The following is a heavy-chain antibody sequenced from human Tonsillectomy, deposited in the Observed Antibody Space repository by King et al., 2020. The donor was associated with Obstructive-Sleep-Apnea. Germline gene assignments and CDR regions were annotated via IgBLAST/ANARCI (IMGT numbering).Heavy chain of an antibody. J-gene: IGHJ6*02. CDR3: AGVRIQLWYSMDV. D-gene: IGHD5-18*01. V-gene: IGHV3-33*01. CDR1: GFTFSSYG. Sequence: VQLVESGGGVVQPGRSLRLSCAASGFTFSSYGMHWVRQAPGKGLEWVAVIWYDGSNKYYADSVKGRFTISRDNSKNTLYLQMNSRRAEDTAVYYCAGVRIQLWYSMDVWGQGTTVTVSS. CDR2: IWYDGSNK.